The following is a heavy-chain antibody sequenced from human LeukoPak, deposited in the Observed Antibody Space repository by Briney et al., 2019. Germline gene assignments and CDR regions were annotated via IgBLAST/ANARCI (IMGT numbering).Heavy chain of an antibody. D-gene: IGHD4-11*01. Sequence: ASVKVSCKASGYTFTSYDINWVRQATGQGLEWMGWMNPNSGNTRYAQKFQGRVTITRNTTISTAYMERSSLRSEGTAVYYCARGRHLYSLSVRFDPWGQGTLVTVSS. CDR2: MNPNSGNT. J-gene: IGHJ5*02. CDR3: ARGRHLYSLSVRFDP. CDR1: GYTFTSYD. V-gene: IGHV1-8*03.